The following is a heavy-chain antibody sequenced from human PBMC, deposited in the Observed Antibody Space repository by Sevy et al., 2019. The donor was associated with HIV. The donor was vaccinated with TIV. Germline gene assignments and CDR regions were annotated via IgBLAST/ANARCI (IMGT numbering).Heavy chain of an antibody. CDR2: IKQGGNEK. Sequence: GGSLRLSCAASGFSLNNHYISWVRQAPGKGLEWVANIKQGGNEKFYVESAKGRFKISSDNAKNSVYLQMDSLRAEDTAVYYCVREGVIYDYDGRDFDDAFDIWGHGTMVTVSS. CDR3: VREGVIYDYDGRDFDDAFDI. CDR1: GFSLNNHY. V-gene: IGHV3-7*01. D-gene: IGHD3-22*01. J-gene: IGHJ3*02.